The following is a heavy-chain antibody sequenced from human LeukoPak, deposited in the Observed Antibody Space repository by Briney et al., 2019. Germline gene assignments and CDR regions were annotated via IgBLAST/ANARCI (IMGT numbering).Heavy chain of an antibody. Sequence: ASLEVSCKASGYNSIDHYIYWLRQAPGQGLEWMGWINPNSGATNYAQKFQGRVTMTGDTSMNTAHMELSRLTSDDTAMYFCARSVWYSGSYGFDYWGQGTLVRVAS. CDR3: ARSVWYSGSYGFDY. D-gene: IGHD1-26*01. CDR2: INPNSGAT. V-gene: IGHV1-2*02. CDR1: GYNSIDHY. J-gene: IGHJ4*02.